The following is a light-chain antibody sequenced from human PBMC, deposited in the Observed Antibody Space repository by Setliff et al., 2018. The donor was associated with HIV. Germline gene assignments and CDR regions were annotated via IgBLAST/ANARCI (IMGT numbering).Light chain of an antibody. CDR3: SSYTSTSTLFV. CDR2: DVI. J-gene: IGLJ1*01. CDR1: SSDVGGYYS. Sequence: QSALTQPASVSGSPGQSITISCTGISSDVGGYYSVSWYQQHPGKAPKLMIYDVINRPSGVSNRFSGSRSGNTSSLTISGLQVEDEADYYCSSYTSTSTLFVFGTGTKV. V-gene: IGLV2-14*03.